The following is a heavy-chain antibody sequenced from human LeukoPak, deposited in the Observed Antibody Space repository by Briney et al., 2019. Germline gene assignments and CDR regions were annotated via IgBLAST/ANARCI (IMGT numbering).Heavy chain of an antibody. J-gene: IGHJ4*02. V-gene: IGHV3-7*01. CDR2: IKEDGSEK. CDR1: GFTFSSYW. D-gene: IGHD6-13*01. CDR3: ARVHHSSSWGTDDC. Sequence: GGSLRLSCAASGFTFSSYWMTWVRHVPGKGLEWVANIKEDGSEKYYVDSVRGRFTISRDNAKNSLYLHMNSLRAEDTAVYYCARVHHSSSWGTDDCWGQGTLVTVSS.